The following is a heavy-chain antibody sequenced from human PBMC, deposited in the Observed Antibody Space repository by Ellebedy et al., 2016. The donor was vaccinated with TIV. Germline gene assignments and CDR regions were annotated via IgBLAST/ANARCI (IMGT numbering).Heavy chain of an antibody. V-gene: IGHV3-30*03. D-gene: IGHD2-15*01. CDR3: ALRTGSGSPWPYFTS. J-gene: IGHJ5*02. CDR1: GFTFSSKG. CDR2: ISKNGNDR. Sequence: GESLKISCVGSGFTFSSKGLHCVRQAPGKGLEWLAVISKNGNDRTYADSVKGRFTISRDNPRNTLYLHMDRLTTEDTSEYFCALRTGSGSPWPYFTSWGQGTLVTVSS.